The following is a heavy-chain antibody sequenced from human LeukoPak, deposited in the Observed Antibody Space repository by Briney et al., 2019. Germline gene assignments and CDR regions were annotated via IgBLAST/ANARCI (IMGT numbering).Heavy chain of an antibody. CDR1: GFTFSDHS. J-gene: IGHJ4*02. CDR2: RWYDGSNK. Sequence: PGGSLRLSCAVSGFTFSDHSMHWVRQAPGKGLEWVAARWYDGSNKYYADSVKGRFTISRDNSKNTLYLQMNSLRAEDTAVYYCAKAESSSWYFDYWGQGTLVTVSS. CDR3: AKAESSSWYFDY. D-gene: IGHD6-13*01. V-gene: IGHV3-33*06.